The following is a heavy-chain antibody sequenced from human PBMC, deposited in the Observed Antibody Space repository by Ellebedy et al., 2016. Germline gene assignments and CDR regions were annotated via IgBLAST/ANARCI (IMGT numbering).Heavy chain of an antibody. CDR2: VSSSGGST. D-gene: IGHD3-3*01. CDR1: GFTFSSYA. Sequence: GESLKISCAASGFTFSSYAMSWVRQAPGKGLEWVSGVSSSGGSTYYTDSVKGRFTISRDNSKNTLYLQMNSLRAEDTAVYYCAKELIVWSGYNYFDDWGQGTLVTVSS. CDR3: AKELIVWSGYNYFDD. J-gene: IGHJ4*02. V-gene: IGHV3-23*01.